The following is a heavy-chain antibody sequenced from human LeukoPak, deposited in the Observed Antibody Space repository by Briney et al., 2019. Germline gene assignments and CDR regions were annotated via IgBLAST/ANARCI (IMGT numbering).Heavy chain of an antibody. CDR1: GGSISSYY. Sequence: SETLSLTCTVSGGSISSYYWSWIRQPAGKGLEWIGRIYTSGSTNYNPSLKSRVTMSVDTSKNQFSLKLSSVTAADTAVYYCARGVWVQHCSSTSCYTGWFDPWGQGTLVTVCS. CDR3: ARGVWVQHCSSTSCYTGWFDP. V-gene: IGHV4-4*07. CDR2: IYTSGST. J-gene: IGHJ5*02. D-gene: IGHD2-2*02.